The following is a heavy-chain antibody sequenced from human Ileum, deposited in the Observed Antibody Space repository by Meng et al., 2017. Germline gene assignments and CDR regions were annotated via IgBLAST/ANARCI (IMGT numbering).Heavy chain of an antibody. CDR1: GGSINSGSYY. V-gene: IGHV4-39*01. J-gene: IGHJ4*02. Sequence: QVQLQESGPGLVKPSQTLSLTCTVSGGSINSGSYYWNWIRQVPEKGLEWIGSIYYGGSTYYNPSLKSRVTISVDTSTNQFSLKLISVTAADTAVYYCARRAHYGDPPRWGQGTLVTVSS. CDR2: IYYGGST. CDR3: ARRAHYGDPPR. D-gene: IGHD4-17*01.